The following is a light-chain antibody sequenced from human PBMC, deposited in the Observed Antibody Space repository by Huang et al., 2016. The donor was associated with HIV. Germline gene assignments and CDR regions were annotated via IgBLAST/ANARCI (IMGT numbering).Light chain of an antibody. J-gene: IGKJ3*01. V-gene: IGKV3-15*01. CDR3: HQFNNWPPV. CDR2: DTS. Sequence: EIVMTQSPATLSVSPGEKATLSCRASQSVGSNLAWYQQKPGQAPSLRIYDTSTRATGIPARFGGSGSGTEFTLTISSLQSEDFAVYYCHQFNNWPPVFGPGTRVDIK. CDR1: QSVGSN.